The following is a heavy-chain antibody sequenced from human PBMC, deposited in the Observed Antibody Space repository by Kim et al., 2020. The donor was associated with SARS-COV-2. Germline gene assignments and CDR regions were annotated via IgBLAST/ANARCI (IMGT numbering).Heavy chain of an antibody. CDR3: ARDRCVAAAGTSGEQTYYYYYDMDV. CDR2: ISAYNGNT. V-gene: IGHV1-18*01. Sequence: ASVKVSCKASGYTFTSYGISWVRQAPGQGLEWMGWISAYNGNTNYAQKLQGRVTMTTDTSTSTAYMELRSLRSDDTAVYYCARDRCVAAAGTSGEQTYYYYYDMDVWGQGTTVTVSS. D-gene: IGHD6-13*01. J-gene: IGHJ6*02. CDR1: GYTFTSYG.